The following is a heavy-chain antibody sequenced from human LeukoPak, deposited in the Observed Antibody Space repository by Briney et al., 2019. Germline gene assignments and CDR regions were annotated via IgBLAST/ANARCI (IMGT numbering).Heavy chain of an antibody. CDR2: INHSGST. V-gene: IGHV4-34*01. Sequence: PSETLSLTCAVYGGSFSGYYWSWIRQPPGKGLEWIGEINHSGSTNYNPSLKSRVTISVDTSKNQFSLKLSSVTAADTAVYYCAREGDCSGGSCSVFDYWGQGTLVTVSS. CDR1: GGSFSGYY. D-gene: IGHD2-15*01. CDR3: AREGDCSGGSCSVFDY. J-gene: IGHJ4*02.